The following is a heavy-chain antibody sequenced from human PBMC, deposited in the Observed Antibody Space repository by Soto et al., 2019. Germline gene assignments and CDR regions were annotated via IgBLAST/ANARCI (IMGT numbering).Heavy chain of an antibody. J-gene: IGHJ4*02. CDR2: IYYSGST. Sequence: SETLSLTCTVSGGSISSGGYYWSWIRQHPGKGLEWIGYIYYSGSTYYNPSLKSRVTISVDTSKNQFSLKLSSGTAADTAVYYGARVPYSSSSGGIDYWGQGTLVTVSS. CDR1: GGSISSGGYY. CDR3: ARVPYSSSSGGIDY. D-gene: IGHD6-6*01. V-gene: IGHV4-31*03.